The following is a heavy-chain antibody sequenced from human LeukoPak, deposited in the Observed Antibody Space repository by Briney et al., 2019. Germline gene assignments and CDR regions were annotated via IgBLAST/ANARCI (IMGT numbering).Heavy chain of an antibody. Sequence: RSGGSLRLSCAASGFTFDDYGMSWVRQAPGKGLEWVSGINWNGGSTGYADSVKGRFTISRDNAKNSLYLQMNSLRAEDTAVYYCASIPGYSSSFDAWGQGTLVTVSS. CDR2: INWNGGST. D-gene: IGHD6-13*01. V-gene: IGHV3-20*04. J-gene: IGHJ4*02. CDR3: ASIPGYSSSFDA. CDR1: GFTFDDYG.